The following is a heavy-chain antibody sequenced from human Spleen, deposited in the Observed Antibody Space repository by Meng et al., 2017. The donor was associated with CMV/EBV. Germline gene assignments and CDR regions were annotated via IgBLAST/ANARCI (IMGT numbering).Heavy chain of an antibody. J-gene: IGHJ6*02. Sequence: GESLKISCAASGFTFRSYALSWVRQAPGKGLEWVSGITNSGSNTYYADSVKGRFTISRDNSKNSLYLQMNSLRAEDTAVYYCAREGGGYCSSTSCPLTDYYYGMDVWGQGTTVTVSS. CDR1: GFTFRSYA. V-gene: IGHV3-23*01. CDR3: AREGGGYCSSTSCPLTDYYYGMDV. CDR2: ITNSGSNT. D-gene: IGHD2-2*01.